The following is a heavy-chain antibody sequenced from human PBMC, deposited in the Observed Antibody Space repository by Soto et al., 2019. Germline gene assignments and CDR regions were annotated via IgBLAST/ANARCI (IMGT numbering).Heavy chain of an antibody. V-gene: IGHV3-11*04. J-gene: IGHJ4*02. CDR3: ARVSYDFWSGYPDY. Sequence: GGSLRLSCAASGFTFSDYYMSWIRQAPGKELEGVSYISSSSSTIYYADSVKGRFTISRDNAKNSLYLQMNRLRAEDMAVYYCARVSYDFWSGYPDYWGQGTLVTVSS. CDR1: GFTFSDYY. CDR2: ISSSSSTI. D-gene: IGHD3-3*01.